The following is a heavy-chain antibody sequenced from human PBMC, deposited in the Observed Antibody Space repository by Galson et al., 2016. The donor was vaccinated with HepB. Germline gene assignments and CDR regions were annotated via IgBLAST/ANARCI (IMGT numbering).Heavy chain of an antibody. V-gene: IGHV3-13*01. J-gene: IGHJ6*02. Sequence: SLRLSCAASGFTFSSYDMHWVRQATGKGLECVSGIDTAGGTSYLGSVKGRFTISRENAKNSLYLQMNSLRVGDTAVYYCVREILLVVGYYGMDVWGQGTTV. CDR1: GFTFSSYD. D-gene: IGHD5-18*01. CDR3: VREILLVVGYYGMDV. CDR2: IDTAGGT.